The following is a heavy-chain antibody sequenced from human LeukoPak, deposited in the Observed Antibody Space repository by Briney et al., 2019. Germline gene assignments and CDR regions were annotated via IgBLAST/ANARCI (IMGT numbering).Heavy chain of an antibody. CDR2: IYYSGST. D-gene: IGHD3-16*01. CDR1: GGSISSSSYY. V-gene: IGHV4-39*01. Sequence: SETLSLTCTVSGGSISSSSYYWGWIRQPPGKGLEWIGSIYYSGSTYYNPSLKSRVTISVDTSKNRFSLKLSSVTAADTAVYYCAREGETRDPVDYWGQGTLVTVSS. CDR3: AREGETRDPVDY. J-gene: IGHJ4*02.